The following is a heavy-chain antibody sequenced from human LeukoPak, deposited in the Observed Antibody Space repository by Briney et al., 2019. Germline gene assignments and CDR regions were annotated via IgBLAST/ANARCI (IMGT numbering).Heavy chain of an antibody. CDR1: GYTFTGYY. CDR3: ARVLYYGSGSYLDY. CDR2: INPNSGGT. D-gene: IGHD3-10*01. V-gene: IGHV1-2*02. Sequence: ASVKVSCKASGYTFTGYYMHWVRQAPGQGLEWMGWINPNSGGTSYAQKFQGRVTMTRDTSISTAYMELSRLRSDDTAVYYCARVLYYGSGSYLDYWGQGTLVTVSS. J-gene: IGHJ4*02.